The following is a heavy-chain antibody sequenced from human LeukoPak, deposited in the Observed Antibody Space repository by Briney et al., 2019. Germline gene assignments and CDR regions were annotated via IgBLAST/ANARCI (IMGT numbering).Heavy chain of an antibody. CDR3: ATIQRDHAFDI. V-gene: IGHV4-34*01. D-gene: IGHD6-25*01. Sequence: PSETLSLTCAVYGGSFSGYYWSWIRQPPGKGLEWIGEINQSGSTSYNPSLKSRGTISVDTSKNQFSLKLASVTAADTAVYYCATIQRDHAFDIWGQGTMVTVSS. CDR1: GGSFSGYY. CDR2: INQSGST. J-gene: IGHJ3*02.